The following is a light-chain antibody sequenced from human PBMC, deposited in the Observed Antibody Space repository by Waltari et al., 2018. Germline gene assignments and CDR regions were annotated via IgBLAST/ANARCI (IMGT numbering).Light chain of an antibody. Sequence: QSALTQPRSVSGSPGQSVTISCTGTIRDFGSSNYVPWYQQHPGKAPKLMIYDVSKRPSGVPDRFSGSKSGNTASLTISGLQAEDEADYYCCSYAGSYTWVFGGGTKLTVL. CDR3: CSYAGSYTWV. CDR1: IRDFGSSNY. CDR2: DVS. V-gene: IGLV2-11*01. J-gene: IGLJ3*02.